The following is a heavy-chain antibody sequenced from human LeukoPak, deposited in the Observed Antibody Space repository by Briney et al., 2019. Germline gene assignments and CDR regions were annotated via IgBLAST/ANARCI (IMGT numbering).Heavy chain of an antibody. Sequence: GGSLRLSCAASGFTVSSNYMSWVRQAPGKGLEWVSVIYSGGTVYYTDSVKGRFTISRDNSRNTLYLQMNSLRAEDSAVYYCARDSFGELLWWGMDVWGQGTTVTVSS. CDR2: IYSGGTV. V-gene: IGHV3-53*01. J-gene: IGHJ6*02. CDR1: GFTVSSNY. CDR3: ARDSFGELLWWGMDV. D-gene: IGHD3-10*01.